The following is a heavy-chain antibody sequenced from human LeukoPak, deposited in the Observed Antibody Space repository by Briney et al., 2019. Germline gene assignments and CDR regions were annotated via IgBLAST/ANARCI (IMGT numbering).Heavy chain of an antibody. V-gene: IGHV3-30*18. CDR3: AKGGVATVDYFDY. D-gene: IGHD5-12*01. CDR1: GFTFSSYS. CDR2: ISYDGRNR. Sequence: GGSLRLSCAASGFTFSSYSMNWVRQDPGKGLEWLSVISYDGRNRYYAESVKGRCSISRDDSKKTVDLEMNSLRPEDTAVYYCAKGGVATVDYFDYWGQGTLVTVSS. J-gene: IGHJ4*02.